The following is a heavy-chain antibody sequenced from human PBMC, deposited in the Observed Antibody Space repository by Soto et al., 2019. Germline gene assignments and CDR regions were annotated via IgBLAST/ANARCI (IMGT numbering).Heavy chain of an antibody. CDR3: ARPTVPGTSDAFDT. J-gene: IGHJ3*02. CDR2: TYYSGST. CDR1: GGSISGTSYY. V-gene: IGHV4-39*01. D-gene: IGHD6-19*01. Sequence: QLQLQESGPRLARPSETLSLTCTVSGGSISGTSYYWGRMRQPPGMGLEWIGSTYYSGSTYYNPSLKRRVTICVDSSKNQFSLKLRAVTDADTAVYYCARPTVPGTSDAFDTWGQGAMVTVYS.